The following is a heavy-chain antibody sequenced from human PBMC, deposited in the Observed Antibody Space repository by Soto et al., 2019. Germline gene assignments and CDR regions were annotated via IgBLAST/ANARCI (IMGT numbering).Heavy chain of an antibody. J-gene: IGHJ4*02. D-gene: IGHD3-10*01. CDR1: GFTVSNAW. CDR2: IKSKASGGTT. V-gene: IGHV3-15*01. Sequence: PGGSLRLSCAASGFTVSNAWMSWVRQAPGKGLEWVGRIKSKASGGTTDYPAPVTGRFAISRDDSTNTLYLQMDSLRTEDTAVYYCSREGRLLWYGELTDYWGQGTLVTVSS. CDR3: SREGRLLWYGELTDY.